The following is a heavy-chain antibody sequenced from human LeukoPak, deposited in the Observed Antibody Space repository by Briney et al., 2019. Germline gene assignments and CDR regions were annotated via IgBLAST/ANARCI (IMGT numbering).Heavy chain of an antibody. V-gene: IGHV3-21*01. CDR3: ARGKDDYGDYVRWFDP. D-gene: IGHD4-17*01. J-gene: IGHJ5*02. Sequence: PGRSLRLSCAASGFTFSSYSMNCVRQAPGKGLEWVSCNSSSSSYIYYADSVKGRFTISRDNAKNSLYLQMNSLRAEDTAVYYCARGKDDYGDYVRWFDPWGRGTLVTVSS. CDR1: GFTFSSYS. CDR2: NSSSSSYI.